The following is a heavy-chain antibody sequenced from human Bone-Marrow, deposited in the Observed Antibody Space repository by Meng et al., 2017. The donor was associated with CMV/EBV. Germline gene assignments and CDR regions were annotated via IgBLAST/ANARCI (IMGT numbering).Heavy chain of an antibody. J-gene: IGHJ6*02. CDR1: GDSVSSNSAA. V-gene: IGHV6-1*01. CDR3: ARDQTWFGFGDYNYGMNV. CDR2: TYYRSKWYN. D-gene: IGHD3-16*01. Sequence: SQTLSLTCAISGDSVSSNSAAWNWIRQSPSRGLEWLGRTYYRSKWYNDYAVSVKSRITINPDTSKNQFSLQLNSVTPEDTAVYYCARDQTWFGFGDYNYGMNVWGQGTTVTVSS.